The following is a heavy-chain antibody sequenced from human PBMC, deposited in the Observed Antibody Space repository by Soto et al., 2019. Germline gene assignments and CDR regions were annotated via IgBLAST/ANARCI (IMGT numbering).Heavy chain of an antibody. J-gene: IGHJ4*02. CDR3: ARGSSTVTTYYFDY. V-gene: IGHV3-33*01. Sequence: GGSLRLSCAASGFTFSSYGMHWVRQAPGKGLEWVAVIWYDGSNKYYADSVKGRFTISRDNSKNTLYLQMNSLRAEDTAVYYCARGSSTVTTYYFDYWGQGTLVTVSS. CDR1: GFTFSSYG. CDR2: IWYDGSNK. D-gene: IGHD4-17*01.